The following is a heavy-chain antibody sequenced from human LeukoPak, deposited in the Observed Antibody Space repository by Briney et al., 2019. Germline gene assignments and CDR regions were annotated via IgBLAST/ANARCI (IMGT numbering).Heavy chain of an antibody. J-gene: IGHJ4*02. D-gene: IGHD6-6*01. Sequence: GGSLRLSCAASGFTFSNYAMSWVRQAPGKGLEWVSTISGSGSSTYYADSVRGRFTISRDNSKNTLYLQINSPRAEEDTAVYYCAKDKTIAAFRGMDYWGQGTPVTVSS. CDR2: ISGSGSST. CDR3: AKDKTIAAFRGMDY. V-gene: IGHV3-23*01. CDR1: GFTFSNYA.